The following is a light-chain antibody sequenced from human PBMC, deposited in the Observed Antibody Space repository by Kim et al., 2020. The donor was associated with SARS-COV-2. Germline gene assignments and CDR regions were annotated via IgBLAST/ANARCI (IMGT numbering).Light chain of an antibody. Sequence: ASVKLTCTLSSGNSSYAIAWHQQQPEKGPRYLMKLNSDGSHSKGDGIPDRFSGSSSGAERYLTISSIQSEDEADYYCQTWGTGIRVFGGGTQLTVL. CDR3: QTWGTGIRV. J-gene: IGLJ3*02. CDR1: SGNSSYA. CDR2: LNSDGSH. V-gene: IGLV4-69*01.